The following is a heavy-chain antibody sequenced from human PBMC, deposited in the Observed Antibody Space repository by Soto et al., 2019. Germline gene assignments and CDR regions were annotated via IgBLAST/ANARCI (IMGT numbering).Heavy chain of an antibody. V-gene: IGHV1-8*01. CDR1: GYTFTSYD. J-gene: IGHJ4*02. CDR2: MNPNTGNS. CDR3: ARRAETNGWNGFGADKYYFDY. Sequence: ASVKVSCKASGYTFTSYDIYWVRQATGQGLEWMGWMNPNTGNSAYAQKFQGRVTVTSDTSINTVHMELSSLRSEDTAVYYCARRAETNGWNGFGADKYYFDYWGQGTLVTVSS. D-gene: IGHD1-1*01.